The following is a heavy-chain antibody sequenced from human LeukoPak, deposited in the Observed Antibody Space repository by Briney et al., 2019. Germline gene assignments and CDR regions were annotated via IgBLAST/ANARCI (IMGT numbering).Heavy chain of an antibody. J-gene: IGHJ4*02. Sequence: GGSLRLSCAASEFTFSSYWMSWVRQAPGKGLEWVASIKQDGSEKYYVDSVKGRVTISRDNAKNSLYLQMNSLRAEDTAVYYCARVFGAGYSDYWGQGTMVTVSS. CDR1: EFTFSSYW. V-gene: IGHV3-7*01. D-gene: IGHD4/OR15-4a*01. CDR2: IKQDGSEK. CDR3: ARVFGAGYSDY.